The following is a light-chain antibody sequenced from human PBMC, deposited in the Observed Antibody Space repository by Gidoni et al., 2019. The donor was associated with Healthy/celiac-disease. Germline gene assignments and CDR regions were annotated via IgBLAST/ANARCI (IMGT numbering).Light chain of an antibody. CDR2: GNS. Sequence: SVLTPRPSVYDDPRQRVTISCTGSSSNIGAGYDVHWYQQLPGTAPKLLIYGNSNRPSGVPDRFSGSKSGTSASLASTGLQAEDDADYYCQSYDSSLSGLVFGGGTKLTVL. V-gene: IGLV1-40*01. CDR3: QSYDSSLSGLV. CDR1: SSNIGAGYD. J-gene: IGLJ2*01.